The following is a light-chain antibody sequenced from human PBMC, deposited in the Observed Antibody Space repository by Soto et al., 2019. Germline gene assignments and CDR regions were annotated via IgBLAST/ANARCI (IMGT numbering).Light chain of an antibody. CDR2: AAS. Sequence: DIQMTQSPSTLSANVEDRVTITCRASQSISYWLAWYQQKPGRAPKLLIYAASSLQSGVSSRFSGSGSGTDFTLTISSLQPEDFATYYCQQGNSFPFTFGPGTKVDIK. CDR3: QQGNSFPFT. CDR1: QSISYW. J-gene: IGKJ3*01. V-gene: IGKV1-12*01.